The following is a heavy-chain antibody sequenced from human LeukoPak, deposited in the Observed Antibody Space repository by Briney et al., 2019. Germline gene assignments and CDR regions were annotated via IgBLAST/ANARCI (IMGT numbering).Heavy chain of an antibody. CDR3: ARDRDYYDSSGYYGFDY. Sequence: GGSLRLSCAASGFTFNNYAMSWVRQAPGKGLEWVSAIGGSGGNTYYADSVKGRFTISRDNSKNTLYLQMNSLRAEDTAVYYCARDRDYYDSSGYYGFDYWGQGTLVTVSS. V-gene: IGHV3-23*01. D-gene: IGHD3-22*01. J-gene: IGHJ4*02. CDR2: IGGSGGNT. CDR1: GFTFNNYA.